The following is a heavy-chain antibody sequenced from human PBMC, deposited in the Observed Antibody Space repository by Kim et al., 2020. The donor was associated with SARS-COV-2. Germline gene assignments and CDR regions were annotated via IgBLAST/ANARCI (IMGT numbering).Heavy chain of an antibody. CDR3: ASVRGGRNSGWWYF. CDR2: IYYKGST. Sequence: SETLSLTCSVSGGSINSKTQYWGWVRQPPGKGPEWIGSIYYKGSTHYHPSLRSRATISVDASNNQFSLRLTSVTAADTAVFYFASVRGGRNSGWWYF. J-gene: IGHJ2*01. CDR1: GGSINSKTQY. V-gene: IGHV4-39*01. D-gene: IGHD1-7*01.